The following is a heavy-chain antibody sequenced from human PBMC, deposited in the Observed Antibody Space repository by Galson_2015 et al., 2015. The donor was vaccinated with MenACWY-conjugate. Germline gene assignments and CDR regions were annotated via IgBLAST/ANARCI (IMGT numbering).Heavy chain of an antibody. CDR3: AGRNSSGGRGDFDY. CDR2: INPSSGTT. CDR1: GYTSTTDS. Sequence: SVKVSCKASGYTSTTDSIPWVRQAPGQGLEWMGRINPSSGTTTYAQKFQGRVTMTRDTSYMELYSLRSEDTAVYYCAGRNSSGGRGDFDYWGQGTLVTVSS. V-gene: IGHV1-46*01. J-gene: IGHJ4*02. D-gene: IGHD2-15*01.